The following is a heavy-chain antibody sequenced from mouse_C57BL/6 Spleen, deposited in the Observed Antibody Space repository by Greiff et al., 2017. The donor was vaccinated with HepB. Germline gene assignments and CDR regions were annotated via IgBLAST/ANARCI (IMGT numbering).Heavy chain of an antibody. V-gene: IGHV1-52*01. CDR3: ARPLSCGSSPHWYFDV. J-gene: IGHJ1*03. CDR2: IDPSDSET. D-gene: IGHD1-1*01. Sequence: QVQLQQPGAELVRPGSSVKLSCKASGYTFTSYWMHWVKQRPIQGLEWIGNIDPSDSETHYNQKFKDKATLTVDKSSSTAYMQLSSLTSEDSAVYYCARPLSCGSSPHWYFDVWGTGTTVTVSS. CDR1: GYTFTSYW.